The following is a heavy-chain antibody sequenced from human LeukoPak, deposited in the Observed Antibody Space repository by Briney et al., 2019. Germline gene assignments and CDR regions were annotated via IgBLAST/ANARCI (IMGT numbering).Heavy chain of an antibody. CDR1: GFTVSSNY. D-gene: IGHD3-3*01. Sequence: GGSLRLSCAVSGFTVSSNYMSWVRQAPGKGLEWVSLIYTGGSAYYADSVKGRFTISRDNSKNTLYLQMNRLRAEDTAVYYCARGSTDDFWSGYYPRYYFDYWGQGTLVTVSS. J-gene: IGHJ4*02. CDR2: IYTGGSA. CDR3: ARGSTDDFWSGYYPRYYFDY. V-gene: IGHV3-66*01.